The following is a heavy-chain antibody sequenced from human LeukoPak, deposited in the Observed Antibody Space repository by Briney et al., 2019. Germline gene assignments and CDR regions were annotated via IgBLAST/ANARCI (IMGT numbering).Heavy chain of an antibody. J-gene: IGHJ4*02. D-gene: IGHD6-13*01. CDR3: ARSIAAAGTLGY. V-gene: IGHV1-2*02. CDR2: ISPNSGGT. CDR1: GYTFTGYY. Sequence: GASVKVSCKASGYTFTGYYMHWVRQAPGQGLEWMGWISPNSGGTNYAQKFQGRVTMTRDTSISTAYMELSRLRSDDTAVYYCARSIAAAGTLGYWGQGTLVTVS.